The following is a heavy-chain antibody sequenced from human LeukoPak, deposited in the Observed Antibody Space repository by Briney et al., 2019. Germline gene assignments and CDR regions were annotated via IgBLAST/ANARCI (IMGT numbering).Heavy chain of an antibody. V-gene: IGHV4-39*01. Sequence: SETLSLTCTVSGGSISSSSYYWGWIRQPPGKGLEWIGSIYYSGSTYYNPSLKSRVTISVDTSKNQFSLKLGSVAAADTAVYYCARQLGYCSSTSCYADKVDYWGQGTLVTVSS. CDR2: IYYSGST. CDR1: GGSISSSSYY. D-gene: IGHD2-2*01. CDR3: ARQLGYCSSTSCYADKVDY. J-gene: IGHJ4*02.